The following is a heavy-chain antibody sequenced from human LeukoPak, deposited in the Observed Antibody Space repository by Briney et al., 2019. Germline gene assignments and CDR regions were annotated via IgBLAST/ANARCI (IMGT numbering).Heavy chain of an antibody. V-gene: IGHV3-11*01. Sequence: GGSLGLSCATSGFTFSDYYMSWVRQAPGKGLEWVSYISNTGRNTYDAESVKGRFTISRDNARKSLYLQMNNLRVEDTAMYYCVKDFDGSSGPGHWGQGTLVTVSS. CDR3: VKDFDGSSGPGH. D-gene: IGHD4-23*01. CDR1: GFTFSDYY. CDR2: ISNTGRNT. J-gene: IGHJ4*02.